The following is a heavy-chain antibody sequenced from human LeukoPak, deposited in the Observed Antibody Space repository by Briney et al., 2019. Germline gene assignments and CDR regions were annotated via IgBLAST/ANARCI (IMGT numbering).Heavy chain of an antibody. CDR2: ISYDGSNK. CDR1: GFTFSSYA. Sequence: GGSLRLSCAASGFTFSSYAMHWVRQAPGKGLEWVALISYDGSNKYYADSVKGRFTISRDNSKNTLYLQMNSLRAEDTAVYYCAKEYGYTYGEFDYWGQGTLVTVSS. V-gene: IGHV3-30*04. D-gene: IGHD5-18*01. CDR3: AKEYGYTYGEFDY. J-gene: IGHJ4*02.